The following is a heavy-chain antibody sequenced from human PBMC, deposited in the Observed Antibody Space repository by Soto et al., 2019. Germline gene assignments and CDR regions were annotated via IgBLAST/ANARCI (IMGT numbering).Heavy chain of an antibody. J-gene: IGHJ4*02. CDR2: IIPIFDTP. V-gene: IGHV1-69*01. Sequence: QVQLVQSGAEVRKPGSAVRVSCKASGGTFNMYAMNWVRQAPGQGREWMAGIIPIFDTPRYSQQFQGRVTITVDESTSTAYMELSSLRSEDTAIYYCARSIGSGGVIGGFDYWGQGTLVTVAS. CDR3: ARSIGSGGVIGGFDY. D-gene: IGHD3-16*02. CDR1: GGTFNMYA.